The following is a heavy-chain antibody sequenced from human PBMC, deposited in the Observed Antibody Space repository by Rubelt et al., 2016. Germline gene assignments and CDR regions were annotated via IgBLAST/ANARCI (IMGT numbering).Heavy chain of an antibody. CDR2: IYYSGST. V-gene: IGHV4-39*01. J-gene: IGHJ4*02. CDR3: ARVPTEIDY. Sequence: QVQLQQWGAGLLKPSETLSLTCTVSGGSISSSSYYWGWIRQPPGKGLEWIGSIYYSGSTYYNPSLKSRVTISVDTSKNQFYLKLSSVTAADTAVYYCARVPTEIDYWGQGTLVTVSS. CDR1: GGSISSSSYY. D-gene: IGHD5-24*01.